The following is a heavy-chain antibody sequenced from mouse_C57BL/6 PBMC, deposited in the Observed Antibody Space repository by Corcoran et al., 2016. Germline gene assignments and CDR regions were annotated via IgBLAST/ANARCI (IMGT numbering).Heavy chain of an antibody. V-gene: IGHV9-3*01. CDR3: AREAGYSYCFDY. CDR2: INTYSGVP. CDR1: GYTFTTYG. J-gene: IGHJ2*01. Sequence: QIQLVQSGPELKKPGETVKISCKASGYTFTTYGMSWVKQAPGKGLKWMGWINTYSGVPTYADDFKGRFAFSLETSASTAYLQINNLKNEDTATYFCAREAGYSYCFDYWGQGTTLTVSS. D-gene: IGHD2-3*01.